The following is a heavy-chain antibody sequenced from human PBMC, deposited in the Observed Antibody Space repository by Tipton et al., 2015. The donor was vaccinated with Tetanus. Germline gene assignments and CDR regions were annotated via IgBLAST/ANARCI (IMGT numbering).Heavy chain of an antibody. CDR2: IYYSGNS. CDR3: ARLRAYTCGYRGSYFDY. CDR1: GGPIRDSDYY. V-gene: IGHV4-39*01. J-gene: IGHJ4*02. D-gene: IGHD5-18*01. Sequence: TLSLTCSVSGGPIRDSDYYWGWVRLPPGKGLEWIAGIYYSGNSYYNPTFQSRVTISVDTSRNQFSLRLSSVTAADTAVYYCARLRAYTCGYRGSYFDYWGQGILVTVSS.